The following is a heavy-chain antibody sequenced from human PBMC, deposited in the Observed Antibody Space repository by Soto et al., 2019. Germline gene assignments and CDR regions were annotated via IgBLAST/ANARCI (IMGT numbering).Heavy chain of an antibody. Sequence: QVQLQESGPGLVKPSETLSLTCTVSGGSISSYYWSWIRQPPGKGLEWIGYIYYSGSTNYNPSLKSRVTISVDTYKNQISLKLSSVTAADTAVYYRARGGPTILGVVDPWGQGTLVTVSS. J-gene: IGHJ5*02. D-gene: IGHD3-3*01. CDR3: ARGGPTILGVVDP. V-gene: IGHV4-59*01. CDR2: IYYSGST. CDR1: GGSISSYY.